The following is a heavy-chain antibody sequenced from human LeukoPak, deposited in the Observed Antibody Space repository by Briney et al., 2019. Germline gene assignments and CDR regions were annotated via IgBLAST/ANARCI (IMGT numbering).Heavy chain of an antibody. J-gene: IGHJ4*02. CDR3: ARDRGYGYYYFDY. V-gene: IGHV3-11*06. CDR2: ISSSSRYT. D-gene: IGHD5-12*01. Sequence: GGSLRLSCAASGFTFSDYYMSWIRQAPGKGLEWVSYISSSSRYTNYADSVRGRFTISRDNAKKSLYLQMDSLRAEDTAVYFCARDRGYGYYYFDYWGQGTLVTVSS. CDR1: GFTFSDYY.